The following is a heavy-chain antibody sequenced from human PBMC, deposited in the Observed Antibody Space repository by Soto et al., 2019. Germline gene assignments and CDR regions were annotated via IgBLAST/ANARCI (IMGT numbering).Heavy chain of an antibody. V-gene: IGHV3-21*01. CDR2: ISSSSSYI. CDR3: ARDDGYNPVSFDY. J-gene: IGHJ4*02. CDR1: GFTFSSYS. Sequence: PGGSLRLSCAASGFTFSSYSMNWVRQAPGKGLEWVSSISSSSSYIYYADSVKGRFTISRDNAKNSLYLQMNSLRAEDTAVYYCARDDGYNPVSFDYWGQGTLVTVSS. D-gene: IGHD6-25*01.